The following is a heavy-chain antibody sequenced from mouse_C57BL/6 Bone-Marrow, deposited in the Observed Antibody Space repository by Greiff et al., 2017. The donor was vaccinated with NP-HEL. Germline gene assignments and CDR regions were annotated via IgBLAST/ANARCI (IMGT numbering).Heavy chain of an antibody. CDR2: IDPSDSET. D-gene: IGHD1-1*02. Sequence: QVQLKQPGAELVRPGSSVKLSCKASGYTFTSYWMHWVKQRPIQGLEWIGNIDPSDSETHYNQKFKDKATLTVDKSSSTAYMQLSSLTSEDSAVYYCARNGVDWFAYGGRGTLVTVSA. V-gene: IGHV1-52*01. J-gene: IGHJ3*01. CDR1: GYTFTSYW. CDR3: ARNGVDWFAY.